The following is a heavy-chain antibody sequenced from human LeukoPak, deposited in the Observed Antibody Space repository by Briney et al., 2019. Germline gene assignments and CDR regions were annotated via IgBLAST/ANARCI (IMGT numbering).Heavy chain of an antibody. CDR2: ISYDGSNK. J-gene: IGHJ4*02. D-gene: IGHD3-22*01. CDR1: GFTFSSYA. V-gene: IGHV3-30*04. CDR3: ARDGLIVASGYFDY. Sequence: HPGGSLRLSCAASGFTFSSYAMHWVRQAPGKGLEWVAVISYDGSNKYYADSVKGRFTISRDNSKNTLYLQMNSLRAEDTAVYCCARDGLIVASGYFDYWGQGNLVTVSS.